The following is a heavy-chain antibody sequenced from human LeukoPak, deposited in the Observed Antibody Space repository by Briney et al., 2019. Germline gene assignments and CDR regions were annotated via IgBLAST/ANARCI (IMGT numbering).Heavy chain of an antibody. V-gene: IGHV3-66*01. CDR3: ARATQIYGSGSFYAD. CDR2: IYAGGST. Sequence: GRSLRLSCAASGFTVSNNYMTWVRQAPGKGLEWVSVIYAGGSTYYADSVKGRFTISRDNSKNTLYLQMNSLRAEDTAVYYCARATQIYGSGSFYADWGQGTLVTVSS. CDR1: GFTVSNNY. D-gene: IGHD3-10*01. J-gene: IGHJ4*02.